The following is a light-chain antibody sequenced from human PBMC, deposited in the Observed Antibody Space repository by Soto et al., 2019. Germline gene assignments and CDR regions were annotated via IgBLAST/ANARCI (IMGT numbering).Light chain of an antibody. CDR2: GAS. J-gene: IGKJ4*01. V-gene: IGKV3-15*01. CDR1: QSVSSN. Sequence: EIVMTQSPATLSVSPGERATLSCRASQSVSSNLAWYQQKPGQAPRLLIYGASTRATGVPARFSGSGSGPEFTLTISSLQSEDFAIYYCQPYNNWPLTFGGGTKV. CDR3: QPYNNWPLT.